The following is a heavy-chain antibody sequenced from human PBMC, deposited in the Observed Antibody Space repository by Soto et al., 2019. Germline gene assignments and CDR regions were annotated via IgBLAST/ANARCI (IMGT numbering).Heavy chain of an antibody. J-gene: IGHJ4*02. CDR1: GFTFSTYW. D-gene: IGHD3-16*01. CDR2: IKQDGTET. V-gene: IGHV3-7*01. Sequence: EVQLVESGGGLVQPGGSLRLSCAASGFTFSTYWMSWVRQAPGQGLQWVANIKQDGTETHYVESVKGRVTISRDNAKNSVFLLMNSLGVEDTAVYYCEREANLGYWGQGTLVTVSS. CDR3: EREANLGY.